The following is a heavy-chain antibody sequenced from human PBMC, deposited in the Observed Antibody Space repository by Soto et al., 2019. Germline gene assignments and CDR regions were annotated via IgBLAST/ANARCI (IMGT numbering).Heavy chain of an antibody. CDR3: ARVVVKGWGSYRYPRGIDY. J-gene: IGHJ4*02. D-gene: IGHD3-16*02. CDR1: GGSFSGYY. Sequence: ETLSLTCAVYGGSFSGYYWSWIRQPPGKGLEWIGEINHSGSTNYNPSLKSRVTISVDTSKNQFSLKLSSVTAADTAVYYCARVVVKGWGSYRYPRGIDYWGQGTLVTVSS. V-gene: IGHV4-34*01. CDR2: INHSGST.